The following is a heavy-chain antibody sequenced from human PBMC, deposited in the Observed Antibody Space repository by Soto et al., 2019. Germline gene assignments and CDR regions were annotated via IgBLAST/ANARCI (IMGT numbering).Heavy chain of an antibody. CDR2: INTHNGNT. CDR3: TREGSAPYYYYGMDV. J-gene: IGHJ6*02. D-gene: IGHD3-10*01. V-gene: IGHV1-18*01. CDR1: GYTFSTYG. Sequence: QVQLEQSAPEVKKPGASVKVSCKASGYTFSTYGISWVRQAPGQGLEWMGWINTHNGNTNYAQNLQGRVTMTADTSTRTAYMELRSLRSDDTAVYYCTREGSAPYYYYGMDVWGQETTVTVSS.